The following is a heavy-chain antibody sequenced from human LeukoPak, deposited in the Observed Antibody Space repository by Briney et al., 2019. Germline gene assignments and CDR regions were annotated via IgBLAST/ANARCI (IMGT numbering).Heavy chain of an antibody. CDR3: ASLSLRHYFDY. D-gene: IGHD3-16*02. CDR1: GFTFSSYG. CDR2: ISYDGSNK. J-gene: IGHJ4*02. V-gene: IGHV3-30*03. Sequence: PGGSLRLSCAASGFTFSSYGMHWVRQAPGKGLEWVAVISYDGSNKYYADSVKGRFTISRDNSKNTLYLQMNSLRAEDTAVYYCASLSLRHYFDYWGQGTLVTVSS.